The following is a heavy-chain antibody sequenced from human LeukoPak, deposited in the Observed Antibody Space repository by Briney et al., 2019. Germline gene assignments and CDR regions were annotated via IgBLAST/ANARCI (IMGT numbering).Heavy chain of an antibody. CDR2: ISSSGSTI. D-gene: IGHD3-10*01. J-gene: IGHJ4*02. CDR1: GFTFSDYY. CDR3: ARASNVLLWFGELFSLDY. Sequence: GGSLRLSCAASGFTFSDYYMSWIRQAPGKGLEWVSYISSSGSTIYYADSVKGRFTISRDNAKNSLYLQMNSLRAEDTAVYYCARASNVLLWFGELFSLDYWGQGTLVTVSS. V-gene: IGHV3-11*04.